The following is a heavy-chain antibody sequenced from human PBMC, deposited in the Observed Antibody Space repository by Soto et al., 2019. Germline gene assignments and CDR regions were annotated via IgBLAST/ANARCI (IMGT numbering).Heavy chain of an antibody. V-gene: IGHV3-33*06. Sequence: GGSLRLSCAASEFTFSSYGMHWVRQAPGKGLEWVAVIWYDGSNKYYADSVKGRFTISRDHSKNTLYLQMNSLRAEDTAVYYCPKDLPITIFGVVRDYSYYYVRDVWRQETTVTAAS. CDR3: PKDLPITIFGVVRDYSYYYVRDV. D-gene: IGHD3-3*01. CDR2: IWYDGSNK. J-gene: IGHJ6*02. CDR1: EFTFSSYG.